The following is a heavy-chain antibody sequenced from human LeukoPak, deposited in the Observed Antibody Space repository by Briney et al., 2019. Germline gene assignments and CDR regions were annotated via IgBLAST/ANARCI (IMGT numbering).Heavy chain of an antibody. CDR2: IFYNGGP. Sequence: SETLSLTCTASGGSITNTNYYWAWVRQPPGKGLEWLGNIFYNGGPYFNPSLKSRVAISVDTSKNHFSLRLNSVTAADTAVYYCAPYSGTYSAFDIWGLGTLVTVSS. D-gene: IGHD1-26*01. CDR3: APYSGTYSAFDI. J-gene: IGHJ3*02. CDR1: GGSITNTNYY. V-gene: IGHV4-39*07.